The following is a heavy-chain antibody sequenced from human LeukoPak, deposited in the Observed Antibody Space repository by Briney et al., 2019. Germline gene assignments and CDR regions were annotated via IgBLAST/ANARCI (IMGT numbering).Heavy chain of an antibody. CDR1: GYAISSGYF. V-gene: IGHV4-38-2*02. CDR2: IYYSGST. Sequence: PSETLSLTCSVSGYAISSGYFWGWIGQPPGKGLEWIGSIYYSGSTYYNPSLKSRVTISVDTSKNQFSLKLSSVTAADTAVYYCARHYSNYGTELDYWGQGTLVTVSS. CDR3: ARHYSNYGTELDY. J-gene: IGHJ4*02. D-gene: IGHD4-11*01.